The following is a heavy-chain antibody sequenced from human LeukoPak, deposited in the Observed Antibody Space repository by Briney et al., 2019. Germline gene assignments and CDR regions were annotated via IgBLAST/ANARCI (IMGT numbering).Heavy chain of an antibody. CDR2: IRYDGSNK. V-gene: IGHV3-30*02. CDR1: GFTFSSYG. D-gene: IGHD6-13*01. Sequence: GGSLRLSCAASGFTFSSYGMHWVRQAPGKGLEWVAFIRYDGSNKYYVDSVKGRFTISRDNSKNTLYLQMNSLRAEDTALYYCAKAEAAAGTFISYYYYYMDVWGKGTTVTVSS. CDR3: AKAEAAAGTFISYYYYYMDV. J-gene: IGHJ6*03.